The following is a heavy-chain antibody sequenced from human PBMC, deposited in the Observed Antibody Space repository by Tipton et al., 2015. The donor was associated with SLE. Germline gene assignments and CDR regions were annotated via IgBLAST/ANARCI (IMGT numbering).Heavy chain of an antibody. D-gene: IGHD1-26*01. J-gene: IGHJ4*02. CDR3: AKDTQWELLGWSSDC. V-gene: IGHV3-23*01. CDR1: GFTFSSYA. Sequence: GSLRLSCAASGFTFSSYAMSWVRQAPGKGLEWVSAISGSGGSTYYADSVKGRFTISRDNSKNTLYLQMNSLRAEDTAVYYCAKDTQWELLGWSSDCWGQGTLVTVSS. CDR2: ISGSGGST.